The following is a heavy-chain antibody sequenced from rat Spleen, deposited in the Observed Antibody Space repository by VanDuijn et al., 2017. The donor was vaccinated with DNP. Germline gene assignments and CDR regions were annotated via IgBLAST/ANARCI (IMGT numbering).Heavy chain of an antibody. Sequence: QVQLKESGPGLVQPSQTLSLTCTVAGLSLTGYNVHWVRQPPGKGLEWIGAIWSGGSTDYNSALKSRLSISRDTSKNQVFLKMNSLQTDDTGTYYCTRLVGFGPAYWGQGTLVTVSS. CDR1: GLSLTGYN. V-gene: IGHV2-15*01. CDR2: IWSGGST. D-gene: IGHD1-12*02. CDR3: TRLVGFGPAY. J-gene: IGHJ3*01.